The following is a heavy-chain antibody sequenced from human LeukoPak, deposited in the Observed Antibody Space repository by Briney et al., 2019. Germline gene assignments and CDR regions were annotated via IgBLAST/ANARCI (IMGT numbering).Heavy chain of an antibody. V-gene: IGHV3-23*01. CDR1: GFTFSSYA. D-gene: IGHD4-17*01. J-gene: IGHJ4*02. CDR3: AKKVRYGEVDY. CDR2: ISGSGGST. Sequence: GGSLRLSCAASGFTFSSYAMSWVRQAPGKGLEWVSAISGSGGSTYYADSVKGRCTISRDNSKNTLYLQVNSLRAEDTAVYYCAKKVRYGEVDYWGQGTLVTVSS.